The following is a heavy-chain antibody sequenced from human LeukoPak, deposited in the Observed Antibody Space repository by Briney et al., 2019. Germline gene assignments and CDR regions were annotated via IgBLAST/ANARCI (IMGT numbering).Heavy chain of an antibody. Sequence: GGSLRLSCADSGFTFSTYTMNWVRQAPGKGLEWVSSISSGRRYMYYADSVKGRLTISRDNAKNSLYLQMNSLRAEDTAVYYCAKTTSSGWNWGQGTLVTVSS. J-gene: IGHJ4*02. D-gene: IGHD6-19*01. CDR2: ISSGRRYM. CDR1: GFTFSTYT. V-gene: IGHV3-21*01. CDR3: AKTTSSGWN.